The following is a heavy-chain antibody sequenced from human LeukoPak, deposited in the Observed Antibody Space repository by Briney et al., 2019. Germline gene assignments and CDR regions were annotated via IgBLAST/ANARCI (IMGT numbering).Heavy chain of an antibody. V-gene: IGHV3-11*01. J-gene: IGHJ6*02. D-gene: IGHD2-2*01. Sequence: GGSLRLSCAASGFTFSDYYMSWIRQAPGKGLEWVSYISSSGSTIYYADSVKGRFTISRDNAKNSLYLQMNSLRAEDTAVYYCASSLSRGLGYCSSTSCRGLPHITHPLKPYGMDVWGQGTTVTVSS. CDR2: ISSSGSTI. CDR3: ASSLSRGLGYCSSTSCRGLPHITHPLKPYGMDV. CDR1: GFTFSDYY.